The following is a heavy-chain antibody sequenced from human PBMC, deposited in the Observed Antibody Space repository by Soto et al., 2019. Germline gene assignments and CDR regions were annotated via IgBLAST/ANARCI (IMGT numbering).Heavy chain of an antibody. Sequence: GSVKVACKASGYTFTSYYMHWVRQAPGQGLGWMGIINPSGGSKSYEQKFQGRVTMTRDTSTSKVYMELSSLRSEDTAVYYCAREDGPAAMDLWGQGNPVTVSS. CDR3: AREDGPAAMDL. CDR2: INPSGGSK. D-gene: IGHD6-13*01. J-gene: IGHJ6*02. V-gene: IGHV1-46*01. CDR1: GYTFTSYY.